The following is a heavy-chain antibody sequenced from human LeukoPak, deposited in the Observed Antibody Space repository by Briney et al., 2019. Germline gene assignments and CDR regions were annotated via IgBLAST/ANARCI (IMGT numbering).Heavy chain of an antibody. J-gene: IGHJ6*03. D-gene: IGHD3-10*01. Sequence: ASVKVSCKASGYTFTSYDINWVRQATGQGLEWMGWMNPNSGNTGYAQKFQGRVTMTRNTSISTAYMELSSLRSEDTAVYYCARVPRITMVRGVIPYYYCYMDVWGKGTTVTVSS. CDR1: GYTFTSYD. CDR2: MNPNSGNT. CDR3: ARVPRITMVRGVIPYYYCYMDV. V-gene: IGHV1-8*01.